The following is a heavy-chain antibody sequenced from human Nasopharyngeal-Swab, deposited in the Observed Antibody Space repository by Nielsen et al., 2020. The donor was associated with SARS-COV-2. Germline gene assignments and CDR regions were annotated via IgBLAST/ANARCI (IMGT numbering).Heavy chain of an antibody. CDR2: IKSKTDGGTT. D-gene: IGHD3-3*01. V-gene: IGHV3-15*01. J-gene: IGHJ4*02. Sequence: GESLKISCAASGFTFSNAWMSWVRQAPGKGPEWVGRIKSKTDGGTTDYAAPVKGRFTISRDDSKNTLYLQMNSLKTEDTAVYYCVSGVSDWSITIFGVVVSSFDYWGQGTLVTVSS. CDR1: GFTFSNAW. CDR3: VSGVSDWSITIFGVVVSSFDY.